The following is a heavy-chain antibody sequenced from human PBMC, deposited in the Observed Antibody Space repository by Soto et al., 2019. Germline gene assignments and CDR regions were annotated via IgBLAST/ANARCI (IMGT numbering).Heavy chain of an antibody. D-gene: IGHD2-2*01. Sequence: GGSLRLSCAASGFTFSNAWMNWVRQAPGKGLEWVGRIKSKTDGGTTDYAAPVKGRFTISRDDSKNTLYLQMNSLKTEDTAVYYCTSPGVPAAIGMKYYYYGMDVWGQGTTVTLSS. J-gene: IGHJ6*02. CDR1: GFTFSNAW. CDR2: IKSKTDGGTT. V-gene: IGHV3-15*07. CDR3: TSPGVPAAIGMKYYYYGMDV.